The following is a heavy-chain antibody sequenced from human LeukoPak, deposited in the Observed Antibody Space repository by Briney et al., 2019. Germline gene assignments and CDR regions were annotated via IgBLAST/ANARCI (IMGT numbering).Heavy chain of an antibody. D-gene: IGHD5-24*01. CDR3: ARVRDGYNDAYDI. Sequence: ASVKVSCKASGYTFTSYGISWVRQAPGQGLEWMGWISAYNGNTNYAQKFQGRVTMTSDTSTSTVYMELSSLKSEDTAVYYCARVRDGYNDAYDIWGQGTMVTVTS. V-gene: IGHV1-18*01. CDR1: GYTFTSYG. J-gene: IGHJ3*02. CDR2: ISAYNGNT.